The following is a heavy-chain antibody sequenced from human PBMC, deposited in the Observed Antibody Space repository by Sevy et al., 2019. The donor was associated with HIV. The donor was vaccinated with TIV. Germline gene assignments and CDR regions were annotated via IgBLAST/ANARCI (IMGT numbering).Heavy chain of an antibody. Sequence: GGSLRLSCAASGFTFSSYSMNWVRQAPGKGLEWVSSISSSSSYIYYADSVKGRFTISRDNAKNSLYLQMNSLRAEDTAAYYCASSGRCSSTSCPKNWFDPWGQGTLVTVSS. CDR1: GFTFSSYS. V-gene: IGHV3-21*01. D-gene: IGHD2-2*01. CDR2: ISSSSSYI. CDR3: ASSGRCSSTSCPKNWFDP. J-gene: IGHJ5*02.